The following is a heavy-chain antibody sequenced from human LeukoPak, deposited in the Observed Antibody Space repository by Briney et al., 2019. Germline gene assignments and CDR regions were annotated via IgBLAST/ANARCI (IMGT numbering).Heavy chain of an antibody. CDR3: AKDRNLYYYDKSDWPSHYFDS. CDR2: ISVSGGRT. CDR1: GFAFYTFA. J-gene: IGHJ4*02. Sequence: GGSLRLSCVVSGFAFYTFAMSWVRQAPGRGLEWVSAISVSGGRTYYADSVKGRFTISRDNSKNTLYLQMNSLRADDTAVYYCAKDRNLYYYDKSDWPSHYFDSWGQGTLVTVSS. V-gene: IGHV3-23*01. D-gene: IGHD3-22*01.